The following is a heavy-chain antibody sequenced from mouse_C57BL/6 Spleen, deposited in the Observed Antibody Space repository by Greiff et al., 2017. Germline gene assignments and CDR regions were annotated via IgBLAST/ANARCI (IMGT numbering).Heavy chain of an antibody. D-gene: IGHD2-4*01. CDR3: AREDYDGSWCAY. Sequence: QVQLQQPGAELVKPGASVKMSCKASGYTFTSYWITWVKQRPGQGLEWIGDIYPGSGSTNYNEKFKSKATLTVDTSSSTAYMQLSSLTSEDSAVYYCAREDYDGSWCAYWGQGTLVTVSA. J-gene: IGHJ3*01. CDR2: IYPGSGST. CDR1: GYTFTSYW. V-gene: IGHV1-55*01.